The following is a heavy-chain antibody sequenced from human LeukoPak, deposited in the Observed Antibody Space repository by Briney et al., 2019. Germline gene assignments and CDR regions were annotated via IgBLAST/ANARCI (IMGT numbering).Heavy chain of an antibody. CDR1: GGSISTSSYY. Sequence: PSETLSLICTVSGGSISTSSYYWGWVRPPPGKGLEWIGNIFYSGSTYYSPSLKSRVTISLDTSRNQFSLKLNSVTAADTAVYYCARGLYYYGSGSYYTKWGQGTLVTVSS. J-gene: IGHJ4*02. CDR2: IFYSGST. V-gene: IGHV4-39*07. CDR3: ARGLYYYGSGSYYTK. D-gene: IGHD3-10*01.